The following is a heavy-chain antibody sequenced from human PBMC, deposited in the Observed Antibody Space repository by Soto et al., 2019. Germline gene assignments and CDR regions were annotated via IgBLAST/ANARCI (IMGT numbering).Heavy chain of an antibody. J-gene: IGHJ4*02. CDR1: GFTFSNYY. CDR3: ARDRGIVGATQYYFDY. D-gene: IGHD1-26*01. CDR2: ITNSGSTI. Sequence: QVQLVESGGGLVKPGGSLRLSCAASGFTFSNYYMSWIRQAPGKGLEWISYITNSGSTIYYADSVKGRFIISRDNAKNSLYLQMNSLRAEDTAVYYCARDRGIVGATQYYFDYWGQGTLVTVSS. V-gene: IGHV3-11*01.